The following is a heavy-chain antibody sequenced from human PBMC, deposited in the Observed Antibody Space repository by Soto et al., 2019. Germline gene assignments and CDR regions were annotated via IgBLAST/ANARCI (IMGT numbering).Heavy chain of an antibody. CDR2: IYHSGST. V-gene: IGHV4-30-2*01. J-gene: IGHJ4*02. CDR3: ARGQQLVASDY. CDR1: GGSIRSGGSS. Sequence: QLQLQESGSGLVKPSQTLSLTCAVSGGSIRSGGSSRSWIRPPPGKGMEWIGYIYHSGSTYYNPSLKSRVTISVDRSKNQFSLKLSSVTAADTAVYYCARGQQLVASDYWGQGTLVIVAS. D-gene: IGHD6-13*01.